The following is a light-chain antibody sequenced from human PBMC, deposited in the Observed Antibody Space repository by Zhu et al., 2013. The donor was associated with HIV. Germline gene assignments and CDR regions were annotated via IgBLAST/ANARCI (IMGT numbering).Light chain of an antibody. CDR2: GNK. CDR1: SSNIGADYD. J-gene: IGLJ1*01. CDR3: QSYDNSLSGSGV. V-gene: IGLV1-40*01. Sequence: QSVLTQPPSVSGAPGQRVTISCAGSSSNIGADYDVHWYQQVPGKAPKFLIYGNKYRPSGVPDRFSGSKSGTSASLVITGLQAEDEADYYCQSYDNSLSGSGVFGTGTRVTVL.